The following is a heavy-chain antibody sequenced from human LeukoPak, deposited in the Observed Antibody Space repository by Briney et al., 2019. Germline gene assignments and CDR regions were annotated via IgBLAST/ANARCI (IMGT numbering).Heavy chain of an antibody. V-gene: IGHV4-34*01. CDR3: ARALSTVTTYFDS. D-gene: IGHD4-17*01. Sequence: SETLSLTCTVSGGSISSYYWSWIRQPPGKGLEWIGEINPTGSTNYNPSLKSRVTISADTSKSQFSLELSSVTAADTAVFYCARALSTVTTYFDSWGQGTLVTVSS. CDR1: GGSISSYY. CDR2: INPTGST. J-gene: IGHJ4*02.